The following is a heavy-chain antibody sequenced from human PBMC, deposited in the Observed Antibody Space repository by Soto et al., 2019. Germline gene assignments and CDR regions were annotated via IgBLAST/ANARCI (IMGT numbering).Heavy chain of an antibody. CDR2: INAGNGNT. Sequence: QVQLVQSGAEVKKPGASVKVSCTASGYTFTSYAMHWVRQAPGQRLEWMGWINAGNGNTKYSQKYQGRVTITRDTSASTAYMELSSRRSEDTAVYYWARGVEDIVGEGVMDVWGQGTTVTVSS. J-gene: IGHJ6*02. V-gene: IGHV1-3*01. CDR3: ARGVEDIVGEGVMDV. D-gene: IGHD2-15*01. CDR1: GYTFTSYA.